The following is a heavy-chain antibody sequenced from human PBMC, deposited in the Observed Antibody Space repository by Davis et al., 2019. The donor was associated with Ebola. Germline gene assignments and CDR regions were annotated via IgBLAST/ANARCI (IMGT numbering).Heavy chain of an antibody. CDR2: ISWNSGSI. V-gene: IGHV3-9*01. Sequence: PGGSLRLSCAASGFTFDDYAMHWVRQAPGKGLEWVSGISWNSGSIGYADSVKGRLTISRDNSKNTLYLQMNTVRAEDTAIYYCAKDHYDGSGSYTWGLYDCWGQGTLVTVSS. J-gene: IGHJ4*02. CDR3: AKDHYDGSGSYTWGLYDC. D-gene: IGHD3-10*01. CDR1: GFTFDDYA.